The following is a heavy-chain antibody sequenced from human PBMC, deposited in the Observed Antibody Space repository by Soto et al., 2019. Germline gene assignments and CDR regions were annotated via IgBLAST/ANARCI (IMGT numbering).Heavy chain of an antibody. CDR2: IIPIFGTA. D-gene: IGHD1-1*01. Sequence: ASVKVSCKASGGTFSSYAISWVRQAPGQGLEWMGGIIPIFGTANYAQKFQGRVTITADESTSTAYMELSSLRSEDTAMYYCARSLGLAGTDYYYGMDVWGQGTTVTVSS. V-gene: IGHV1-69*13. J-gene: IGHJ6*02. CDR3: ARSLGLAGTDYYYGMDV. CDR1: GGTFSSYA.